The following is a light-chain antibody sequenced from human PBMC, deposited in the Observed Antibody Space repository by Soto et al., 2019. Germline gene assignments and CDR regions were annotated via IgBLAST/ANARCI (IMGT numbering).Light chain of an antibody. J-gene: IGLJ1*01. V-gene: IGLV2-14*01. CDR1: SSDVGGYSY. Sequence: QSALTQPASVSGSPGQSITISCTGTSSDVGGYSYVSWYQHHPGKAPKLMIYEVGNRPSGVSNRFSGSKSGNTASLTISGLQAEDEADYYCSSYTSTSTLVFGTGTQLTVL. CDR3: SSYTSTSTLV. CDR2: EVG.